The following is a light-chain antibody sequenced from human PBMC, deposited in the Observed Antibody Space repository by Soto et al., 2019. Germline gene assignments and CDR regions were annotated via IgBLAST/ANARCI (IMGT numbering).Light chain of an antibody. CDR1: RNDVGNYNL. V-gene: IGLV2-23*01. CDR3: CSYTGATTAYV. J-gene: IGLJ1*01. CDR2: EDS. Sequence: QSALTQPASVSGSPGQSITVSCTGSRNDVGNYNLVSWYQQSPGKAPKLLIYEDSKRPSGVSNRFSGSKSGDTAPLTISGLQTEDEADYYCCSYTGATTAYVFGTGTKVTVL.